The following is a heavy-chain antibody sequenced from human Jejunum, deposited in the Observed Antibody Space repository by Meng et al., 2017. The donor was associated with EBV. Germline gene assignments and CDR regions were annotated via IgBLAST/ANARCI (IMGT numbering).Heavy chain of an antibody. J-gene: IGHJ4*02. CDR1: GYTFTPYS. Sequence: QVKLVQPGSELKKHGASVEISCKASGYTFTPYSINWVRQAPGQGLEWMGWITPNTGIPTYAQGFTGRFVFSLDTSVSTAYLHISSLKAEDTAVYYCARDKGRTEFDYWGQGTLVTVSS. CDR2: ITPNTGIP. D-gene: IGHD3-10*01. V-gene: IGHV7-4-1*02. CDR3: ARDKGRTEFDY.